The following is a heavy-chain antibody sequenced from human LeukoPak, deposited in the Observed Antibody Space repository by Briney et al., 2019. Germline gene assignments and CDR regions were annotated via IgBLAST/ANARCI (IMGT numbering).Heavy chain of an antibody. CDR1: GGSISSSSYY. J-gene: IGHJ6*02. D-gene: IGHD3-22*01. Sequence: PSETLSLTCAVSGGSISSSSYYWGWVRQAPGKGLEWVSYISSSSSTIYYADSVKGRFTISRDNAKNSLYLQMNSLRDEDTAVYYCARGLTRYDGSRQARVDYYYGMDVWGQGTTVTVSS. CDR2: ISSSSSTI. CDR3: ARGLTRYDGSRQARVDYYYGMDV. V-gene: IGHV3-48*02.